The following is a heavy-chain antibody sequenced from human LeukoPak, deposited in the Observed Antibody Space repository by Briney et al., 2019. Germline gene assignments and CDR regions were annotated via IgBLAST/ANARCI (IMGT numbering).Heavy chain of an antibody. CDR3: AKFSTVTSEWFDP. CDR2: ISGGGGST. J-gene: IGHJ5*02. D-gene: IGHD4-17*01. V-gene: IGHV3-23*01. CDR1: GFTFSSYA. Sequence: GGSLRLSCAASGFTFSSYAMSWVRQAPGKGLEWVSAISGGGGSTYYADSVKGRFTVSRDNSKNTLYLQMNSLRAEDTAVYYCAKFSTVTSEWFDPWGQGTLVTVSS.